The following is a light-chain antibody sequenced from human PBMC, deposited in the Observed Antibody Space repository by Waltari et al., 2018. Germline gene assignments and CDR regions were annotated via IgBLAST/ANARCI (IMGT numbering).Light chain of an antibody. CDR2: EGS. CDR1: NSDVATFNF. J-gene: IGLJ2*01. Sequence: QSALTQPASVSGSLGQSITISCPGPNSDVATFNFVSWYQQHPGKAPKLLIYEGSRRPSGLSNRFSGSKSGNTASLTISGLRTEDEADYYCSSYAGSYTLLFGGGTKLTVL. V-gene: IGLV2-14*02. CDR3: SSYAGSYTLL.